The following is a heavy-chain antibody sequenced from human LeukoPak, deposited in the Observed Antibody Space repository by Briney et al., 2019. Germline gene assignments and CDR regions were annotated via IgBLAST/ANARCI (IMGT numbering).Heavy chain of an antibody. J-gene: IGHJ3*02. D-gene: IGHD6-25*01. CDR3: ARARRSSGRPDAFDI. CDR1: GGSISSYY. Sequence: PSETLSLTCTVSGGSISSYYWTWIRQPPGQGLEWIGYIDYSGSTNYNPSLKSRVTISVDTSKNQFSLKLSPVTAADTAVYHCARARRSSGRPDAFDIWGQGTTVTVSS. V-gene: IGHV4-59*01. CDR2: IDYSGST.